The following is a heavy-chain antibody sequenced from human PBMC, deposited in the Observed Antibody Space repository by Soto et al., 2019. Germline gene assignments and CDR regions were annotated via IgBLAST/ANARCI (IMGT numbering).Heavy chain of an antibody. CDR3: ARVSAPYYYGMDV. CDR2: IYHSGST. D-gene: IGHD6-19*01. J-gene: IGHJ6*02. V-gene: IGHV4-30-2*01. Sequence: SETMSLTCAVSGGYIISGGYSWSWNRQPPGKGLEWIGYIYHSGSTYYNPSLKSRVTISVDRSKNQFSLKLSSVTAADTAVYYCARVSAPYYYGMDVWGQGTTVTVSS. CDR1: GGYIISGGYS.